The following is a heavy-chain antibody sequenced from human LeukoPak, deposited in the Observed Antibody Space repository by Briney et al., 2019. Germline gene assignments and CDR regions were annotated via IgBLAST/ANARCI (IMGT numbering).Heavy chain of an antibody. J-gene: IGHJ6*03. CDR2: IYYSGST. CDR1: GGSISSGDYY. D-gene: IGHD2-2*02. V-gene: IGHV4-30-4*08. CDR3: ARAYCSSTSCYTDYYYMDV. Sequence: SETLSLTCTVSGGSISSGDYYWSWIRQPPGKGLEWIGYIYYSGSTYYNPSLKSRVTISVDTSKNQFSLKLSSVTAADTAVYYCARAYCSSTSCYTDYYYMDVWGKETTVTVSS.